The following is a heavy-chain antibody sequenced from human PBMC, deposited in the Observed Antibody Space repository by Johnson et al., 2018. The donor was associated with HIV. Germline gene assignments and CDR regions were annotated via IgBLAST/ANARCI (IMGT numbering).Heavy chain of an antibody. CDR3: AKEGITMEVDI. CDR2: IRYDGSSK. D-gene: IGHD3-10*01. J-gene: IGHJ3*02. CDR1: GFTFSSYA. V-gene: IGHV3-30*02. Sequence: QVQLVESGGGVVQPGRSLRLSCAPSGFTFSSYAINWVRQAPGKGLEWVAFIRYDGSSKYYADSVKGRFTISRANSNNTLYLQMNSLRAEDTAVYYCAKEGITMEVDIWGQGTMVTVSS.